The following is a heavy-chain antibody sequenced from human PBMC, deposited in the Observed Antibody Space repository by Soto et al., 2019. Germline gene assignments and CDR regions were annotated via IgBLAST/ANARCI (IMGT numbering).Heavy chain of an antibody. J-gene: IGHJ4*02. CDR2: ISYDGSNK. D-gene: IGHD1-1*01. CDR1: GFTFSSYG. CDR3: AKPRWDGTPTGPDY. V-gene: IGHV3-30*18. Sequence: QVQLVESGGGVVQPGRSLRLSCAASGFTFSSYGMHWVRQAPGKGLERVAVISYDGSNKYYADSVKGRFTISRDNSKNTLYLQMNSLRAEDTAVYYCAKPRWDGTPTGPDYWGQGTLVTVSS.